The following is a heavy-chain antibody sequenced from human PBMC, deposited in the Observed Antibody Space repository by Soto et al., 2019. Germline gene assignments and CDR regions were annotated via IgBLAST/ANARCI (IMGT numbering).Heavy chain of an antibody. J-gene: IGHJ4*02. V-gene: IGHV4-59*01. D-gene: IGHD3-10*01. Sequence: SETLSLTCNVSGGSISSYYWSWIRQPPGKGLEWIGYIYYTGNTDYNPSLESRVTMSVDTSKNQFSLNLSSVTAADTAVYYCARGRGVTMVRGVGYFDYWGQGTLVTV. CDR3: ARGRGVTMVRGVGYFDY. CDR2: IYYTGNT. CDR1: GGSISSYY.